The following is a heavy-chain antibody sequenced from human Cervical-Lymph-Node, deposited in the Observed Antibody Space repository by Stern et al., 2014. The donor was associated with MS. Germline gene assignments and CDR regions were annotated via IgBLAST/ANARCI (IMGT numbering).Heavy chain of an antibody. CDR2: IYPGDSDA. CDR3: ARTRSSSWNWYFDV. Sequence: VQLVQSGAEVKLPGESLKISCQGSGYPFNNFWIGWVRRMPGKGLEWMGTIYPGDSDARYSPSFKGQVSITVDRSSRVAYLQWRSLKASDTAIYYCARTRSSSWNWYFDVWGRGTQVAVYS. D-gene: IGHD2-2*01. CDR1: GYPFNNFW. J-gene: IGHJ2*01. V-gene: IGHV5-51*03.